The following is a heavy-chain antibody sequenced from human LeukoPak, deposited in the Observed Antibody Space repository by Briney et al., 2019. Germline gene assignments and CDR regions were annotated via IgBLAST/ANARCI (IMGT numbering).Heavy chain of an antibody. CDR2: ISGSGDTT. J-gene: IGHJ2*01. V-gene: IGHV3-23*01. Sequence: GGSLRLSCAASGITFSRNAMTWVRQAPGKGLEWVSAISGSGDTTYYADSVKGRFTISRDNSKNTLNLQMNSLRAEDTAVYYCAKFTAMIYWYLDLWGRGTLVTVSS. CDR3: AKFTAMIYWYLDL. CDR1: GITFSRNA. D-gene: IGHD5-18*01.